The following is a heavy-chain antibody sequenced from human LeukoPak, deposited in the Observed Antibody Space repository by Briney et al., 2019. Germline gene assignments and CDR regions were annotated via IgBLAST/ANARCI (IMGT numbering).Heavy chain of an antibody. J-gene: IGHJ4*02. CDR3: ARSSPQKGYGSGSFDY. Sequence: PSETLSLTCTVSGDSMSSTTYYWGWIRQPPGTGLEWIGSIYYSGSTYYNPSLKSRVTISVDTSKNQFSLKLSSVTAADTAVYYCARSSPQKGYGSGSFDYWGQGTLVTVSS. D-gene: IGHD3-10*01. V-gene: IGHV4-39*07. CDR1: GDSMSSTTYY. CDR2: IYYSGST.